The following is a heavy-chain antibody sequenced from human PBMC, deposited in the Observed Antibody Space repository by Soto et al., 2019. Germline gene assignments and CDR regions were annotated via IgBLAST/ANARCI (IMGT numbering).Heavy chain of an antibody. J-gene: IGHJ6*02. CDR3: AREGPRPYYYYGMDV. CDR2: ISGYNGNT. CDR1: GYTFSMSG. V-gene: IGHV1-18*01. Sequence: QVQLVQSGAEVKKPGASVKVSCKSSGYTFSMSGISWVRQAPGQGLEWMGWISGYNGNTNYEQKFQDRVTMTTDTSPNTAYMELRSLRSEDPAVYYCAREGPRPYYYYGMDVWGQATTVTVS.